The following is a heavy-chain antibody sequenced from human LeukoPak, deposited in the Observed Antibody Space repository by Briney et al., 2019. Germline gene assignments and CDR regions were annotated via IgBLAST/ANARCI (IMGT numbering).Heavy chain of an antibody. CDR1: GFTFGDYA. D-gene: IGHD3-22*01. V-gene: IGHV3-49*04. J-gene: IGHJ4*02. CDR2: IRSEGHGGTP. Sequence: GGSLRLSCTALGFTFGDYAMNWVRQAPGKGLEWVGFIRSEGHGGTPEYATSVKGRFTISRDDSKSIAYLQMNSLKTEDTAMYYCTRDSYSVDSGYFEFDNWGQGTLVTVSS. CDR3: TRDSYSVDSGYFEFDN.